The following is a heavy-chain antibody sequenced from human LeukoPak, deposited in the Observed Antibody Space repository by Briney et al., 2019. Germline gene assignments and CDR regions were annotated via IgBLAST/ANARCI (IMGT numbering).Heavy chain of an antibody. CDR1: GRSISSSSYY. CDR2: IYYSGST. CDR3: ARRKAARILDY. J-gene: IGHJ4*02. Sequence: PSETLSLTCTVSGRSISSSSYYWGWIRQPPGKGLEWIGRIYYSGSTYYNPSLKSRVTISVDTSKNQFPLKLNSVTAADTAVYYCARRKAARILDYWGQGTLVTVSS. V-gene: IGHV4-39*01. D-gene: IGHD6-6*01.